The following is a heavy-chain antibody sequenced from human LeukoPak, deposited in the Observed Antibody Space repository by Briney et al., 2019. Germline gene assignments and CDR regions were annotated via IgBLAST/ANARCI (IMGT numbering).Heavy chain of an antibody. Sequence: PSETLSLTCTVSGVSISSGSCYWSWIRQPAGKGLEWIGRVYTSGNTNYSPSLQSRVTISVDTSKNQFSLKLTSVTVADTAVYYCAAERDSSPLYRDVWGKGTTVTVSS. CDR1: GVSISSGSCY. D-gene: IGHD2-8*01. J-gene: IGHJ6*04. V-gene: IGHV4-61*02. CDR3: AAERDSSPLYRDV. CDR2: VYTSGNT.